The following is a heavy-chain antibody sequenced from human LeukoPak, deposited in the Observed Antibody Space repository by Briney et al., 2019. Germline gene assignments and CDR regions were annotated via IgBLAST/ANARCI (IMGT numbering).Heavy chain of an antibody. V-gene: IGHV1-69*13. CDR1: GGTFSSYA. Sequence: ASVKVSCKASGGTFSSYAISWVRQAPGQGLEWMGGIIPIFGTANYAQKFQGRVTITADESTSTAYMELSSLRSEDTAVYYCARAVVVTEVYYYGMDVWGQGTTVTVSS. D-gene: IGHD2-21*02. CDR3: ARAVVVTEVYYYGMDV. CDR2: IIPIFGTA. J-gene: IGHJ6*02.